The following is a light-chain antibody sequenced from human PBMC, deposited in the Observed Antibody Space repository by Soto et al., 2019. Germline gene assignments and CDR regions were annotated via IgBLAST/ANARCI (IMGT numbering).Light chain of an antibody. J-gene: IGKJ1*01. V-gene: IGKV1-33*01. Sequence: DIQMTQSPSSLSASVGDRVTITCQASHDISNHLNWYQQKPGKAPKLLIYDASNLQTGVPSRFXGSGSGTDFTFTISSLQPEDIATYYCQQYDNLPTWTFGQGTKVEIK. CDR1: HDISNH. CDR2: DAS. CDR3: QQYDNLPTWT.